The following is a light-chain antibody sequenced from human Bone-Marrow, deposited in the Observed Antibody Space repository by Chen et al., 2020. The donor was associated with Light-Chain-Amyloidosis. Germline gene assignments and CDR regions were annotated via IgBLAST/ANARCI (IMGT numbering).Light chain of an antibody. CDR1: QTISSNY. J-gene: IGKJ4*01. Sequence: EIVLTQSPCTLSLSPGEGANRSCRASQTISSNYLTWYQQKFGQAPRLLIYGSSSRATGIPVRFTGSGSGTDFTLTINRLEPEDFAMYYCQQYGTSPLTFGGGTKVEIK. CDR2: GSS. CDR3: QQYGTSPLT. V-gene: IGKV3-20*01.